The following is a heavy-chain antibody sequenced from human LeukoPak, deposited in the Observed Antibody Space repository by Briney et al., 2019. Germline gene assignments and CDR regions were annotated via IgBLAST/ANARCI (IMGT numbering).Heavy chain of an antibody. D-gene: IGHD3-10*01. CDR3: ARLVYGSGSYYNGWFDP. V-gene: IGHV5-10-1*01. CDR1: GYSFTSYW. J-gene: IGHJ5*02. CDR2: IDPSDSYT. Sequence: GESLKISCKGSGYSFTSYWINWVRQMPGKGLEWMGRIDPSDSYTNYSPSFQGHVTISADKSISTAYLQWSSLKASDTAMYYCARLVYGSGSYYNGWFDPWGQGTLVTVSS.